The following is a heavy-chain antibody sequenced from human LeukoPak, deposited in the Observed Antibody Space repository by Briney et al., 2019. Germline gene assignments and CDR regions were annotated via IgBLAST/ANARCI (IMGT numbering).Heavy chain of an antibody. CDR1: GYTFTSYG. J-gene: IGHJ3*02. D-gene: IGHD6-13*01. Sequence: GASVKVSCKASGYTFTSYGISWVRQAPGQGLEWMGWISAYNGNTNYAQKLQGRVTMTTDTSTSTAYMELRSLRSDDTAVYYCARDRGRIAAARPDAFDISGQGTMVTVSS. CDR2: ISAYNGNT. CDR3: ARDRGRIAAARPDAFDI. V-gene: IGHV1-18*01.